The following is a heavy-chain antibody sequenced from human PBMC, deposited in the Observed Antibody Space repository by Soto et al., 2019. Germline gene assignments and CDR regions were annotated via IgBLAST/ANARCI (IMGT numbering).Heavy chain of an antibody. J-gene: IGHJ6*02. CDR2: INSDGSST. D-gene: IGHD2-15*01. V-gene: IGHV3-74*01. CDR1: GFTFSSYW. CDR3: ARGDREDIAVVIGVRPGEYGVDV. Sequence: GSLRLSCAASGFTFSSYWMHWVRQAPGKGLVWVSRINSDGSSTSYADSVKGRFTISRDNAKNTLYLQMNSLRAEDTAVYYCARGDREDIAVVIGVRPGEYGVDVWGQGTTVTVSS.